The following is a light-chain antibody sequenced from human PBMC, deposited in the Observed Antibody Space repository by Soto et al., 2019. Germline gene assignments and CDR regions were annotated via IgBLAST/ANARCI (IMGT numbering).Light chain of an antibody. J-gene: IGKJ5*01. CDR2: AAS. V-gene: IGKV1-39*01. CDR3: QQSYSPPPIT. Sequence: DIQMTQSPVSLSASLGYRVTITRRSSETISTFLNWYQQKPGKAPKVLIFAASSLQSGVPSRFSGSGSGTDFTLTISSLQPEDFATYYCQQSYSPPPITFGQGTRLEIK. CDR1: ETISTF.